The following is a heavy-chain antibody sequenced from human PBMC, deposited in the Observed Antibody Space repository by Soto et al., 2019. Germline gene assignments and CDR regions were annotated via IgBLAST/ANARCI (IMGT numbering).Heavy chain of an antibody. D-gene: IGHD6-6*01. CDR1: GFSLSTSGVG. J-gene: IGHJ4*02. CDR3: AHSRPPRLLDY. CDR2: IYWDDDK. V-gene: IGHV2-5*02. Sequence: QITLKESGPTLVKPTQTLTLTCTFSGFSLSTSGVGVGWIRQPPGKALEWLALIYWDDDKRYSSSLNSRLTITKDTTKSQSVLTMTNMDPVDPATYYCAHSRPPRLLDYWGQGTLVTVFS.